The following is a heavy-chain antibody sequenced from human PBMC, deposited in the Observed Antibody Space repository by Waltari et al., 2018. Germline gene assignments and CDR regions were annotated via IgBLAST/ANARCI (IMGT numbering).Heavy chain of an antibody. CDR3: AKEHSRYSSSWLNWFDP. V-gene: IGHV3-30*02. Sequence: QVQLVESGGGVVQPGGSLRVPCAACGFTFSSHGMHWVSQVPGKGLEWVAFIRYDGSNKYYADSVKGRFTISRDNSKNTLYLQMNSLRAEDTAVYYCAKEHSRYSSSWLNWFDPWGQGTLVTVSS. J-gene: IGHJ5*02. D-gene: IGHD6-13*01. CDR1: GFTFSSHG. CDR2: IRYDGSNK.